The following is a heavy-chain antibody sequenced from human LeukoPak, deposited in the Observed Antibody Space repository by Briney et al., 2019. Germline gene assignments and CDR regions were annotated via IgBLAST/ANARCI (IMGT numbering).Heavy chain of an antibody. J-gene: IGHJ4*02. Sequence: SETLSLTCAVSGGSISSGDYSWSWIRQPPGKGLEWIGYIYYTDTHYNPSLKSRVTISLDTSKNQFSLKLSSVTAADTAVYYCASRGRSSGREVWGQGTLVTVSS. CDR1: GGSISSGDYS. D-gene: IGHD3-22*01. V-gene: IGHV4-30-4*07. CDR3: ASRGRSSGREV. CDR2: IYYTDT.